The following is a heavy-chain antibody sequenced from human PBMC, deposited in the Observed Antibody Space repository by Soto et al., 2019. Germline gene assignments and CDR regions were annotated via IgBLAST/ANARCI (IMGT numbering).Heavy chain of an antibody. Sequence: WGSLRLSCVGSGFTFSTYSINWVRQAPGKGLEWVSSISSRSAIYYADSVKGRFTISRDNAKNSVSLQMSSLRAEDTAVYYCAREYTAWPLAYGLDVWGQGTTVTVSS. CDR3: AREYTAWPLAYGLDV. CDR1: GFTFSTYS. V-gene: IGHV3-21*01. CDR2: ISSRSAI. D-gene: IGHD2-2*02. J-gene: IGHJ6*02.